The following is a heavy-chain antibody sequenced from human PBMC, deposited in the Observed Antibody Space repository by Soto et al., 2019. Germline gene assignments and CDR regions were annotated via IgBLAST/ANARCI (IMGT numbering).Heavy chain of an antibody. V-gene: IGHV1-8*01. CDR3: ARAYGAESFDY. CDR1: GYTFGSYD. D-gene: IGHD1-26*01. CDR2: LNPNSGNT. Sequence: QVQLVQSGAEVKKPGASVKVSCKSSGYTFGSYDVHWVRQATGQGLEWMGWLNPNSGNTGYAQKFQGRVTMTRSTSISTAYMELSSLRSEDTAVYYCARAYGAESFDYWGQGTLVTVSS. J-gene: IGHJ4*02.